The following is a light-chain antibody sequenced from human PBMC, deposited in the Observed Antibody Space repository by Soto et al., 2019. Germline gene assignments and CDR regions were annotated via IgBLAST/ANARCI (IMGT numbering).Light chain of an antibody. CDR2: GAS. V-gene: IGKV3-15*01. CDR1: QSVSSD. Sequence: VVTQSPATLSVFPGETATLSCRASQSVSSDLAWYQQRPGQAPRLLIYGASTRATGITARFRGSGSGTEFRRTISSLQSEVFATYYCQQYNTWHPKMAFGRGTKVEIK. J-gene: IGKJ1*01. CDR3: QQYNTWHPKMA.